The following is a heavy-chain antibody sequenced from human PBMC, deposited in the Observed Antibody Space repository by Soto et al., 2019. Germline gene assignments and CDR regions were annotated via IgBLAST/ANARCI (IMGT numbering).Heavy chain of an antibody. J-gene: IGHJ3*02. Sequence: PSETLSLTCTVSGGSISSYYWSWIRQPPGKGLESIGYIYYSGSTNYNPSLKSRVTISVDTSKNQFSLKLSSVTAADTAVYYCAGRKNSGAFDIWGQGTMVTVSS. CDR3: AGRKNSGAFDI. D-gene: IGHD3-10*01. V-gene: IGHV4-59*01. CDR1: GGSISSYY. CDR2: IYYSGST.